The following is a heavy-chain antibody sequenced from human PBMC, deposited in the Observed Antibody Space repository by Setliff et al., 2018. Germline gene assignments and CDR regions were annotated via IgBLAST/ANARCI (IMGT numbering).Heavy chain of an antibody. Sequence: SVKVSCKASGYTFTSYYMHWVRQAPGQGLEWMGIINPSGGSTSYAQKFQGRVTMTRDTSTSTVYMELSSLRSEDTAVYYCARDTRGYSSSSGVDYWGQGTLVTVSS. CDR2: INPSGGST. CDR3: ARDTRGYSSSSGVDY. V-gene: IGHV1-46*01. J-gene: IGHJ4*02. D-gene: IGHD6-6*01. CDR1: GYTFTSYY.